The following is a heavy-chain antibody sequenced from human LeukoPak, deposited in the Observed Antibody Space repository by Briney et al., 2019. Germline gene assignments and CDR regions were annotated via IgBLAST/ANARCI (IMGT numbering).Heavy chain of an antibody. CDR3: SRDRDTSGWDN. D-gene: IGHD6-19*01. Sequence: GGSLRLSCAASGFPFDYYAMHWVRQPPGKGLEWVCFITWGGGGTYYAEAVKGRFTISRDNRKHSLYLQMNGLTTEDTALYYCSRDRDTSGWDNWGQGALVTVSS. V-gene: IGHV3-43*02. CDR2: ITWGGGGT. CDR1: GFPFDYYA. J-gene: IGHJ4*02.